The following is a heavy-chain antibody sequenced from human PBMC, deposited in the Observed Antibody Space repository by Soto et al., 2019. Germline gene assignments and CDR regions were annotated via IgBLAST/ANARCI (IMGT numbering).Heavy chain of an antibody. D-gene: IGHD3-10*01. Sequence: GGSLRLSCAASGFTFSSYAMSWVRQAPGKGLEWVSSISGSGATTYYADSVKGRFTMSRDNSKNTLFLQMNSLRAEDTALYYCAKDGRFRYFDYWGQGTPVTVSS. J-gene: IGHJ4*02. CDR1: GFTFSSYA. V-gene: IGHV3-23*01. CDR3: AKDGRFRYFDY. CDR2: ISGSGATT.